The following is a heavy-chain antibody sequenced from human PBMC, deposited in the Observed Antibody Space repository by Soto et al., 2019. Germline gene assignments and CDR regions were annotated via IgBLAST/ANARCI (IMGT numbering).Heavy chain of an antibody. CDR1: GGTIINGGDY. CDR2: IYYSGST. Sequence: SVSGGTIINGGDYWSFNKKHPGKGLEWIGYIYYSGSTYYNPSLKSRVTISVDTSKNQFSLKLSSVTAADTAVYYCEREADSSSSWFDPWGQGTLVTVSS. J-gene: IGHJ5*02. V-gene: IGHV4-31*03. D-gene: IGHD6-13*01. CDR3: EREADSSSSWFDP.